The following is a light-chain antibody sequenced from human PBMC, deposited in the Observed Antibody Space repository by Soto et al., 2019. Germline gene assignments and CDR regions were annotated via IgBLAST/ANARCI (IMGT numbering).Light chain of an antibody. Sequence: DIVLTQSPGTLSLSPGERATLSCRASQSVSSSYLAWYQQKPGQAPRLLIYGASSRATGIPDRFSGGGSGTDCTLAISRLEPEDFVVYYCQHYGTSPTWTFGQGTKVEIK. J-gene: IGKJ1*01. CDR2: GAS. V-gene: IGKV3-20*01. CDR1: QSVSSSY. CDR3: QHYGTSPTWT.